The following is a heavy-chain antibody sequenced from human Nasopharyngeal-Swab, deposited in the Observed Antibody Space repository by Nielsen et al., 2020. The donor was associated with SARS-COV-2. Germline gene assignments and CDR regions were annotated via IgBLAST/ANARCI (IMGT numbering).Heavy chain of an antibody. D-gene: IGHD4-17*01. CDR1: GNTFNAYF. J-gene: IGHJ5*02. V-gene: IGHV1-2*06. CDR3: ARGDYGVS. CDR2: ISPNSGGT. Sequence: ASVKVSCKASGNTFNAYFLHWARQAPGQGLEWMGRISPNSGGTNYAQKFQGRVTMTRDTSISTAYMELSRLRSDDTAVYYCARGDYGVSWGQGTLVTVSS.